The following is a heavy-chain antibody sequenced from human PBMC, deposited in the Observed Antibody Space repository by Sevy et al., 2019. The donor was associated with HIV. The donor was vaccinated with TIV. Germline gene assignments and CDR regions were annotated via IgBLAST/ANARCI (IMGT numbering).Heavy chain of an antibody. CDR3: ARVSSIYYDRGYYYAMDV. CDR2: INQDGGEK. J-gene: IGHJ6*02. D-gene: IGHD3-22*01. CDR1: GFTFSSYW. Sequence: GGSLRLSCAASGFTFSSYWMSWVRQAPGKGLEWVANINQDGGEKYHMDSVKGRFTISRDNAKNSLYLQMNSLRAEDSAVYFCARVSSIYYDRGYYYAMDVWGQGTTVTVSS. V-gene: IGHV3-7*01.